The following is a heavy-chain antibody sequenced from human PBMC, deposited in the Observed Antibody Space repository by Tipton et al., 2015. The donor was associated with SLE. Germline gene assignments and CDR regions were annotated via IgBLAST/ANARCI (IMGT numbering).Heavy chain of an antibody. Sequence: SLRLSCAASGFTFSSYAMSWVRQAPGKGLEWVSAISGSGGSTYYADSVKGRFTISRDNSKNTLYLQMNSLRAEDTAVYYCAKDPTTGDEWELLFDYRGQGAPVSVSS. CDR2: ISGSGGST. CDR1: GFTFSSYA. D-gene: IGHD1-26*01. CDR3: AKDPTTGDEWELLFDY. V-gene: IGHV3-23*01. J-gene: IGHJ4*02.